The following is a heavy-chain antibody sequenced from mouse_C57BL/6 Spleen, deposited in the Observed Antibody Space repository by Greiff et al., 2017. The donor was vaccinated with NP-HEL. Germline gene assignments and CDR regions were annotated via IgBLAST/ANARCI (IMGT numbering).Heavy chain of an antibody. CDR3: ARFTITTVDY. J-gene: IGHJ2*01. V-gene: IGHV1-26*01. Sequence: VQLQQSGPELVKPGASVKISCKASGYTFTDYYMNWVKQSHGKSLEWIGDINPNNGGTSYNQKFKGKATLTVDKSSSTAYMELRSLTSEDSAVYYCARFTITTVDYWGQGTTLTVSS. D-gene: IGHD1-1*01. CDR1: GYTFTDYY. CDR2: INPNNGGT.